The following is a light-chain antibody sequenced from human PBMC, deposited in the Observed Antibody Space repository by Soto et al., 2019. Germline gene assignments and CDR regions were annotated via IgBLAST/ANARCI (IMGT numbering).Light chain of an antibody. CDR1: QSISRW. CDR3: QQYNSYSPRT. Sequence: DIQMTQSPSILSASVGDRVIITCRASQSISRWLAWYQQKPGKAPKLLIYDASSLQSGAPSRFSGSRSGTEFTLTISSLQPDDFATYYCQQYNSYSPRTFGQGTKVDIK. CDR2: DAS. J-gene: IGKJ1*01. V-gene: IGKV1-5*01.